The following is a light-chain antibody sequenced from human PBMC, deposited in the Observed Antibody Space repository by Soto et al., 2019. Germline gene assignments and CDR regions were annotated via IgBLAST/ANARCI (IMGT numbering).Light chain of an antibody. CDR2: TND. CDR3: AVWDDSLNGHV. V-gene: IGLV1-44*01. J-gene: IGLJ1*01. Sequence: QSVLTQPPSASGTPGQTVTISCSGSSSNIGTSSVHWYKHLPGTAPKPLIYTNDQRPSGVPNRFSVSKSGTSASLAISGLQSEDEADYYCAVWDDSLNGHVFGAGTKLTVL. CDR1: SSNIGTSS.